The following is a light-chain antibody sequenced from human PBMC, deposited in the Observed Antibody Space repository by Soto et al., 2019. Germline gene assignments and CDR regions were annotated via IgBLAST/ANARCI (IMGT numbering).Light chain of an antibody. J-gene: IGKJ4*01. CDR1: QSVYKNF. V-gene: IGKV3-20*01. CDR3: PQYGSSPQT. CDR2: GAS. Sequence: EIVLTQSPGTLSLSPGERATLSCRASQSVYKNFLAWYQQKPGQAPRLLINGASIRATGIPDRFSGSGSGRDFSLNIDRLEPEDFAVYFCPQYGSSPQTFGGGTKVAIK.